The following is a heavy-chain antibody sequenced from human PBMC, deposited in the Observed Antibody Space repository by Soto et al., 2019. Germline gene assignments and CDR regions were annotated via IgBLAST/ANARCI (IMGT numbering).Heavy chain of an antibody. V-gene: IGHV4-31*03. D-gene: IGHD3-16*01. J-gene: IGHJ4*02. CDR1: GGSISSGGYY. CDR2: IYYSGST. CDR3: ARVAVMKSFIDY. Sequence: QVQLQESGPGLVKPSQTLSLTCTVSGGSISSGGYYWSWIRQHPGKGLEWIGYIYYSGSTYYNPSNKSRVPISVDTSKNQLSLKLSSVTAADTAVYYAARVAVMKSFIDYWGQGTLVTVSS.